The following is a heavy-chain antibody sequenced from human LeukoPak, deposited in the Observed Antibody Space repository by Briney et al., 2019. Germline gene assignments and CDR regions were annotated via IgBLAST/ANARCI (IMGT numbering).Heavy chain of an antibody. D-gene: IGHD3-22*01. J-gene: IGHJ4*02. CDR1: GYTFTGYY. Sequence: ASVKVSCKASGYTFTGYYMHWVRQAPGQGLEWMGWINPNSGGTNYAQKFQGRVTMTRDTSISTAYMELSRLRSDDTAVHYCARAKGSGSPNYFDYWGQGTLVTVSS. V-gene: IGHV1-2*02. CDR2: INPNSGGT. CDR3: ARAKGSGSPNYFDY.